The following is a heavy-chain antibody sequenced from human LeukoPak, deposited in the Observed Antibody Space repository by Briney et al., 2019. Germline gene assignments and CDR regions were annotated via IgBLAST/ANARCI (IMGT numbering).Heavy chain of an antibody. V-gene: IGHV4-61*02. D-gene: IGHD6-19*01. Sequence: SQTLSLTCTVSGGSISSGSYYWSWIRQPAGKGLEWIGRIYTSGSTNYNPSLKSRVTISVDTSKNQFSLKVFSVIAADTAVYYCARGAATVAGTYFDYWGQGTLVTVSS. J-gene: IGHJ4*02. CDR2: IYTSGST. CDR3: ARGAATVAGTYFDY. CDR1: GGSISSGSYY.